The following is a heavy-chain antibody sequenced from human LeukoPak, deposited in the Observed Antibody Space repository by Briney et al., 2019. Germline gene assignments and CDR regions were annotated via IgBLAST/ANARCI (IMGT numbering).Heavy chain of an antibody. Sequence: PSETLSLTCAVYGGSFSGYYWSWIRQPPGKGLEWIGEINHSGSTNYNPSLKSRVTMSVDTSKNQFSLKLSSVTAADTAVYYCARDDSSSWYYFDYWGQGTLVTVSS. CDR1: GGSFSGYY. J-gene: IGHJ4*02. D-gene: IGHD6-13*01. CDR3: ARDDSSSWYYFDY. CDR2: INHSGST. V-gene: IGHV4-34*01.